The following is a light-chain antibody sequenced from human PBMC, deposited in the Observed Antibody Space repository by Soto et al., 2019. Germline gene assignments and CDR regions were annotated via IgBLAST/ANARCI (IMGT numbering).Light chain of an antibody. V-gene: IGKV1-39*01. CDR3: QQSYSTPWT. J-gene: IGKJ1*01. CDR2: TAS. Sequence: DIHMTQSQSSLSASVGDRVTITCRASQSISSYLNWYQQKPGKAPKLLIYTASSLQSGVPSRFSGSGSETDFTLTISSLQPEDFATYYCQQSYSTPWTFGQGTKVDIK. CDR1: QSISSY.